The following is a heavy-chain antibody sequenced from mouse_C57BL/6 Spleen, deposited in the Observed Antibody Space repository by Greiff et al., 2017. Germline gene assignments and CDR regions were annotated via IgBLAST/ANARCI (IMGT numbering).Heavy chain of an antibody. CDR1: GFSLTSYG. V-gene: IGHV2-3*01. J-gene: IGHJ1*03. D-gene: IGHD1-1*01. CDR3: AKTGYYYGSSYVPYWYFDG. Sequence: VKLVESGPGLVAPSQSLSITCTVSGFSLTSYGVSWVRQPPGKGLEWLGVIWGDGSTNYHSALISRLSISKDNSKSQVFLKLNSLQTDDTATYYCAKTGYYYGSSYVPYWYFDGWGTGTTVTVSS. CDR2: IWGDGST.